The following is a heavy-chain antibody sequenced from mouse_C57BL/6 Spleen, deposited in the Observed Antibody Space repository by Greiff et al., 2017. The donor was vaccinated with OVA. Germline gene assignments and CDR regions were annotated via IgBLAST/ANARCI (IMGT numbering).Heavy chain of an antibody. V-gene: IGHV1-53*01. CDR1: GYTFTNYW. Sequence: QVQLQQPGTELVKPGASVKLSCKASGYTFTNYWMHWVKQRPEQGLEWIGNINPSNGGTNYNEKFKSKATLTVDKSSSTAYMQLSSLTSEDSAVYYCARGTYDGWPKGCLDWGQGTTLTVSS. CDR3: ARGTYDGWPKGCLD. J-gene: IGHJ2*01. D-gene: IGHD2-3*01. CDR2: INPSNGGT.